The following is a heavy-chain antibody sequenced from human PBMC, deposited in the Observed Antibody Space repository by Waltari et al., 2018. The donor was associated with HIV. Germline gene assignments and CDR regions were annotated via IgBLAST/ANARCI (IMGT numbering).Heavy chain of an antibody. J-gene: IGHJ3*02. Sequence: QLQLQESGPGLVKPSETLSLTCTVSCGSISSSSYYWGWIRQPPGKGLEWIGSIYYSGSTYYNPSLKSRVTISVDTSKNQFSLKLSSVTAADTAVYYCARVGLYYDSSGYYFPDAFDIWGQGTMVTVSS. V-gene: IGHV4-39*07. CDR2: IYYSGST. CDR1: CGSISSSSYY. CDR3: ARVGLYYDSSGYYFPDAFDI. D-gene: IGHD3-22*01.